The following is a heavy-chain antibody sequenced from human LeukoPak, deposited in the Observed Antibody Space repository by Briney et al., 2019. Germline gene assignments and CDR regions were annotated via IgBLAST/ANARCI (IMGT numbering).Heavy chain of an antibody. V-gene: IGHV3-23*01. CDR1: GFTFNVHG. CDR2: VGGGTDI. D-gene: IGHD1-26*01. CDR3: AKDATPRNGIWDNFDH. J-gene: IGHJ4*02. Sequence: GGSLRLSCVASGFTFNVHGMTWGRQAPGEGLEWVSSVGGGTDIHYADSVKGRFIASRDNSKNTLYLQRSSLRAEDTAVYFCAKDATPRNGIWDNFDHWGQGTPVTDSS.